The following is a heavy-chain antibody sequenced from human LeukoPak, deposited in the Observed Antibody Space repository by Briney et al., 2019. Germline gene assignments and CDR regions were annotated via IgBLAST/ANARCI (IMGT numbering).Heavy chain of an antibody. V-gene: IGHV1-2*02. D-gene: IGHD3-22*01. CDR3: ARGDSHYYYMDG. CDR2: INPNSGDT. Sequence: PRASVKVSCKASGYTFTGYYMHWVRQAPGQGLEWMGWINPNSGDTNYAQKFQGRVTMTRHTSISTAYMELGRLRSDDTAVYYCARGDSHYYYMDGWGRGTTVSVCS. CDR1: GYTFTGYY. J-gene: IGHJ6*03.